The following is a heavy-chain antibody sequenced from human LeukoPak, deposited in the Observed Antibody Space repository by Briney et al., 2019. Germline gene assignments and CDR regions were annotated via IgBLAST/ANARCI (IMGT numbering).Heavy chain of an antibody. CDR2: IYSGGST. CDR3: ARRYYMDV. Sequence: PPGGTLRLSCAASGFTVSSNYMSWVRQAPGKGLEWVSIIYSGGSTFYADSVKGRFTISRDISKNTLFLQMNSLRAEDTAVYFCARRYYMDVWGNGTTVTISS. J-gene: IGHJ6*03. CDR1: GFTVSSNY. V-gene: IGHV3-53*01.